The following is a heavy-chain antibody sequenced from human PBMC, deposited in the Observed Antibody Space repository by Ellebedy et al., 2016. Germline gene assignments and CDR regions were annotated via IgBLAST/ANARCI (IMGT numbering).Heavy chain of an antibody. V-gene: IGHV4-39*01. Sequence: SETLSLTCTVSGDSISNYYWSWIRQPPGKGLEWIGSIYYSGSTYYNPSLKSRVTISVDTSKNQFSLKLSSVTAADTAVYYCARHSRAARLGLIAVAGQFDYWGQGTLVTVSS. CDR2: IYYSGST. J-gene: IGHJ4*02. D-gene: IGHD6-19*01. CDR1: GDSISNYY. CDR3: ARHSRAARLGLIAVAGQFDY.